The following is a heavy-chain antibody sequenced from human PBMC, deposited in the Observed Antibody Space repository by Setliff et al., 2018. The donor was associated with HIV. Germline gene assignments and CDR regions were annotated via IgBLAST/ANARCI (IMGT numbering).Heavy chain of an antibody. Sequence: KPSETLSLTCAVYGGSFINYYWSWIRQSPGKGLEWIGEITHSGSTNYNPSLKSRVTISVDTSKNQFSLKLTSVTAAATAVYYCARGPVVVIPAPRWRWFDPWGRGTLVTVSS. CDR3: ARGPVVVIPAPRWRWFDP. CDR2: ITHSGST. J-gene: IGHJ5*02. D-gene: IGHD2-2*01. V-gene: IGHV4-34*01. CDR1: GGSFINYY.